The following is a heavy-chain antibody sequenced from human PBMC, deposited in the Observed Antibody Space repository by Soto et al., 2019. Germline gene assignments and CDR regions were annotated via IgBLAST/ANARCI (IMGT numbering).Heavy chain of an antibody. CDR2: ISYDGSNK. V-gene: IGHV3-30-3*01. CDR1: GFTFSSYA. D-gene: IGHD2-15*01. J-gene: IGHJ4*02. CDR3: ARVMDSKNDY. Sequence: GGSLRLSCAASGFTFSSYAMHWVRQAPGKGLEWVAVISYDGSNKYYADSVKGRFTISRDNSKNTLYLQMNSLRAEDTAVYYCARVMDSKNDYWGQGTLVTVSS.